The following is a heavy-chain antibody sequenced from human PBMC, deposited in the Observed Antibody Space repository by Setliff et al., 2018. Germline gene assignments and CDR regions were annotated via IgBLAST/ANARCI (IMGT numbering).Heavy chain of an antibody. V-gene: IGHV4-59*01. CDR3: ARGGTYRYFDY. CDR1: GGSLSTYY. CDR2: VYYSGLT. Sequence: SETLSLTCTVSGGSLSTYYWSWIRQPPGKGLEFIGYVYYSGLTNYDPSLKSRVTMSVDSSKNQFSLKLSSVTAADTAVYYCARGGTYRYFDYWGQGALVTVSS. J-gene: IGHJ4*02.